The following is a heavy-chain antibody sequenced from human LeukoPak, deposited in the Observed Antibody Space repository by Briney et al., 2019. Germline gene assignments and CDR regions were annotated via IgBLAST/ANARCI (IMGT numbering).Heavy chain of an antibody. Sequence: GGTLRLSCAASGFTLSSYWMSWVRQARGKGLEWVANIKQDGTEKYYMDSVKGRFTISRDNAKNSLYLQMNSLRAEDTAVYYCARALRYFDWLSTSTEYNWFDPWGQGTLVTVSS. V-gene: IGHV3-7*01. CDR3: ARALRYFDWLSTSTEYNWFDP. J-gene: IGHJ5*02. D-gene: IGHD3-9*01. CDR1: GFTLSSYW. CDR2: IKQDGTEK.